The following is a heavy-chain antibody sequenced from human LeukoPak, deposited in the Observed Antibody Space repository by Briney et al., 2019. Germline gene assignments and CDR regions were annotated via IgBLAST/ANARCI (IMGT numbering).Heavy chain of an antibody. J-gene: IGHJ4*02. Sequence: PSETLSLTCTVSGGSISSYYWSWIRQPPGKGLEWIGYIYYSGSTNYNPSLKSRVTISVDTSKNQFSLKLSSVTAADTAVYYCARIVGGGIDYWGQGTLVTVSS. CDR2: IYYSGST. D-gene: IGHD1-26*01. CDR1: GGSISSYY. V-gene: IGHV4-59*01. CDR3: ARIVGGGIDY.